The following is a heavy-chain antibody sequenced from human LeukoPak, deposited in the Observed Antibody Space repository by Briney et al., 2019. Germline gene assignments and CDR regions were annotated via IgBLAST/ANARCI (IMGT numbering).Heavy chain of an antibody. CDR2: IIPIFGTA. V-gene: IGHV1-69*13. CDR1: GGTFSSYA. J-gene: IGHJ4*02. Sequence: SVKVSCKASGGTFSSYAISWVRQAPGQGLEWMGGIIPIFGTANYAQEFQGRVTITADESTSTAYMELSSMRSEDTAVYYCARSHSSGWSVDYWGQGTLVTVSS. D-gene: IGHD6-19*01. CDR3: ARSHSSGWSVDY.